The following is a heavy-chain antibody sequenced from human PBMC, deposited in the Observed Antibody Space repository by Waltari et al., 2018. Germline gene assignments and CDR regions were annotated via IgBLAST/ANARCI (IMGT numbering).Heavy chain of an antibody. CDR2: INRSGST. CDR3: VREYSSFEPIFDY. Sequence: QVQLQQWGAGLLKPSETLSVTCEVFDDSFSKYYWVWIRQSPGKGLEWIGEINRSGSTNYNPSLKGRVTISLDMSKKQVSLRVTSVTAADTAVYYCVREYSSFEPIFDYWGRGTLVTVSS. V-gene: IGHV4-34*02. CDR1: DDSFSKYY. J-gene: IGHJ4*02. D-gene: IGHD5-12*01.